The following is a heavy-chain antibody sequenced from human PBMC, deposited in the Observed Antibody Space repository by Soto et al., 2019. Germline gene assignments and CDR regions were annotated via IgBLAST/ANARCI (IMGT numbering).Heavy chain of an antibody. CDR3: ARDLSSSWYNVA. CDR2: INWNGGST. CDR1: GFTFDDYG. Sequence: PGGSLRLSCAASGFTFDDYGMSWVRQAPGKGLEWVSGINWNGGSTGYADSVKGRFTISRDNAKNSLYLQMNSLRAEDTAVYDCARDLSSSWYNVAWGQGTLVTVSS. V-gene: IGHV3-20*01. D-gene: IGHD6-13*01. J-gene: IGHJ4*02.